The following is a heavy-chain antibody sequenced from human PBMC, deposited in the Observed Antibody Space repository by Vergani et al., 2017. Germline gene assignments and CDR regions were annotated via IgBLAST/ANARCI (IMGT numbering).Heavy chain of an antibody. V-gene: IGHV4-39*01. CDR1: GGSISSTNYY. Sequence: QLQLQETGPGLVKPSETLSLTCAVSGGSISSTNYYWGWIRQPPGKGLEWIGSIYYSGSTYYNPSLESRVTISVDTSKNQFSLKLNSVTAADTAVYYGARRLGDSWSGYYQSYMDVWGKGTTVTVSS. D-gene: IGHD3-3*01. J-gene: IGHJ6*03. CDR2: IYYSGST. CDR3: ARRLGDSWSGYYQSYMDV.